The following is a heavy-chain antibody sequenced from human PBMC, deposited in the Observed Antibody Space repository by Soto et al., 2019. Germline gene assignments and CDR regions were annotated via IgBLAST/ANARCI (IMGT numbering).Heavy chain of an antibody. CDR1: GFTFSSYG. Sequence: GGSLRLSCAASGFTFSSYGMHWVRQAPGKGLEWVAVISYDGSNKYYADSVKGRFTISRDNSKNTLYLQMNSLRAEDTAVYYCAKGRELLAEYFQHWGQGTLVTVSS. CDR2: ISYDGSNK. CDR3: AKGRELLAEYFQH. V-gene: IGHV3-30*18. J-gene: IGHJ1*01. D-gene: IGHD1-26*01.